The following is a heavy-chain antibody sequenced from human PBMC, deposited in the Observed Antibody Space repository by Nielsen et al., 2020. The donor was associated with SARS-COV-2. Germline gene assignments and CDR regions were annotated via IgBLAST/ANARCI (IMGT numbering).Heavy chain of an antibody. CDR2: ISRTATSI. J-gene: IGHJ4*02. V-gene: IGHV3-11*04. CDR1: GFTFSDFY. D-gene: IGHD5-12*01. Sequence: GESLKISCATSGFTFSDFYMSWIRQTPGKGLEWISYISRTATSIFYADSVTGRFNVPRDNAKKSLYLQMDSLRAEDTAVYYCARAGPFNGNDYSYAFWGQGTLVTVSS. CDR3: ARAGPFNGNDYSYAF.